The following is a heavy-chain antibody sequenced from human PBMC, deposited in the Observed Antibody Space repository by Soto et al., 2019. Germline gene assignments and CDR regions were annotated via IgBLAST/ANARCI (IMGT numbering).Heavy chain of an antibody. CDR1: GGSISSYY. D-gene: IGHD2-15*01. J-gene: IGHJ4*02. V-gene: IGHV4-59*01. CDR2: IYCSGST. CDR3: ARAKGYCSGGSCYFAFDY. Sequence: SETLSLTCTVSGGSISSYYWSWIRQPPGKGLEWIGYIYCSGSTKYNPALKSRVTISVDTSKKQFSLQLSSMTGADTAVDYCARAKGYCSGGSCYFAFDYWGQGTMVTVSS.